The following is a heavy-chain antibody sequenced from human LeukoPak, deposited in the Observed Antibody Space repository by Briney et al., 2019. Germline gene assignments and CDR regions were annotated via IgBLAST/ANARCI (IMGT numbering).Heavy chain of an antibody. Sequence: SETLSLICTVSGGSISSYYWRWIRQPPGKGLEWIAYISDIGSINYNPSLKSRVTISLDTSKNQFSLKLSSVTAADTAVYYCAGHHPRNTVDFWGQGTLVTVSS. J-gene: IGHJ4*02. CDR2: ISDIGSI. D-gene: IGHD2-8*02. CDR3: AGHHPRNTVDF. CDR1: GGSISSYY. V-gene: IGHV4-59*08.